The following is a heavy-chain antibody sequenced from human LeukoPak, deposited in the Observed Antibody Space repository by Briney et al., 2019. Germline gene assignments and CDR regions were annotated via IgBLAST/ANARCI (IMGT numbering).Heavy chain of an antibody. CDR1: GFTFSTYW. Sequence: PGGSLRLSCAASGFTFSTYWMSWVRQAPGKGLEWVANIKQDGSEKYVDSVKGRFTISRDNAKNYLYLQMNSLRAEDTAMYYCARDSAGNDYWGQGTLVTVSS. J-gene: IGHJ4*02. CDR3: ARDSAGNDY. D-gene: IGHD6-13*01. V-gene: IGHV3-7*01. CDR2: IKQDGSEK.